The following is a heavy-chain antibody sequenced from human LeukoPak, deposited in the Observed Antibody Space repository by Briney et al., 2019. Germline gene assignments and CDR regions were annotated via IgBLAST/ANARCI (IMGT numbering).Heavy chain of an antibody. CDR2: IYYSGST. V-gene: IGHV4-61*01. D-gene: IGHD3-9*01. J-gene: IGHJ4*02. Sequence: SETLSLTCTVSGGSVSSGSYYWSWIRQPPGKGLEWIGYIYYSGSTNYNPSLKSRVTISVDTSKNQFPLKLSSVTAADTAVYYCARVARYFDWLFDYWGQGTLVTVSS. CDR3: ARVARYFDWLFDY. CDR1: GGSVSSGSYY.